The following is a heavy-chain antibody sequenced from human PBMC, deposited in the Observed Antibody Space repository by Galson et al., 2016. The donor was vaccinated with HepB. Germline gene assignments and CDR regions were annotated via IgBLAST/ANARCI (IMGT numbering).Heavy chain of an antibody. CDR3: GKGLGAPYFSGLDV. J-gene: IGHJ6*02. Sequence: SLRLSCAASGFTFSSYSMNWVRQAPGKGLEWLSYISSSSRTIYYAASVKGRITITRDSAKNSLYLQMNSLRAEDTAVYYCGKGLGAPYFSGLDVWGQGSKVTVSS. D-gene: IGHD3-16*01. CDR2: ISSSSRTI. CDR1: GFTFSSYS. V-gene: IGHV3-48*04.